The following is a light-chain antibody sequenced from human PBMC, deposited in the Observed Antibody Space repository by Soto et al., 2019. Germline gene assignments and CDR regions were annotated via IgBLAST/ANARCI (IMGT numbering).Light chain of an antibody. CDR3: QQYENYWT. Sequence: DIQMTHSPSTLSATAGDGVTITSRASQSISSWLAWYQHKPGKAPKLLIYDASNLDSGVPSRFSGSGSGTEFSLTISNLQPDDCATYYCQQYENYWTFGQGTKVDIK. V-gene: IGKV1-5*01. J-gene: IGKJ1*01. CDR1: QSISSW. CDR2: DAS.